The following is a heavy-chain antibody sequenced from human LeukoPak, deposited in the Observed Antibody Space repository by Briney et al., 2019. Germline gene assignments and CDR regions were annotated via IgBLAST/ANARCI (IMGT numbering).Heavy chain of an antibody. CDR3: ARLLVYNSGGEAFDH. CDR1: GFTFSSYV. D-gene: IGHD1-20*01. CDR2: ISYDGSNE. J-gene: IGHJ4*02. Sequence: GRSLRLSCAASGFTFSSYVMHWVRQAPGKGLEWVAIISYDGSNEYYADSVKGRFTISRDNAKNSLYLQMNSLRAEDTAVYYCARLLVYNSGGEAFDHWGQGTLVTVSS. V-gene: IGHV3-30*04.